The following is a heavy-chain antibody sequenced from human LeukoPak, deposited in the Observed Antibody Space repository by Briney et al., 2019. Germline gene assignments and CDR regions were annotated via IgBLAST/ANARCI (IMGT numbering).Heavy chain of an antibody. Sequence: QSGGSPRLSCAASGFTFSDYYMSWVRQAPGKGLEWVSVIYSGGSTYYADSVKGRFTISRDNSKNTLYLQMNSLRAEDTAVYYCAREVILYYDSSGYFFDYWGQGTLVTVSS. V-gene: IGHV3-66*01. CDR2: IYSGGST. J-gene: IGHJ4*02. D-gene: IGHD3-22*01. CDR1: GFTFSDYY. CDR3: AREVILYYDSSGYFFDY.